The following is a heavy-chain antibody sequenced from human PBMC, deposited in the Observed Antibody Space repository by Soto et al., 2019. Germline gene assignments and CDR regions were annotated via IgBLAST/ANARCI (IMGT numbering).Heavy chain of an antibody. CDR1: GFTFSSYG. J-gene: IGHJ6*02. CDR3: AREYYDFWSGYYSDYYYGMDV. D-gene: IGHD3-3*01. V-gene: IGHV3-33*01. Sequence: PGGSLRLSCTASGFTFSSYGMHWVRQAPGKGLEWVAVIWYDGSNKYYADSVKGRFTISRDNSKNTLYLQMNSLRAEDTAVYYCAREYYDFWSGYYSDYYYGMDVWGQGTTVTVSS. CDR2: IWYDGSNK.